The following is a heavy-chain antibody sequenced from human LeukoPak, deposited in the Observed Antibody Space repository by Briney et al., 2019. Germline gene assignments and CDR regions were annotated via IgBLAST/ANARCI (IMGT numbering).Heavy chain of an antibody. V-gene: IGHV5-51*01. CDR2: IYPGDSAT. Sequence: GESLKISCKGFGYRLDTYWIGWVRQMPGKGLEWMGIIYPGDSATRYSPSFQGQVTISADKSISTAYLQWSSLKASDTAMYYCARLHSLHYFGFWGQGTLVTVSS. CDR3: ARLHSLHYFGF. J-gene: IGHJ4*02. D-gene: IGHD6-13*01. CDR1: GYRLDTYW.